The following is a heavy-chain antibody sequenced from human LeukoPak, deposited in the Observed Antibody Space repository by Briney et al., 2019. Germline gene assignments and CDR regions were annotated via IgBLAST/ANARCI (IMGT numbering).Heavy chain of an antibody. D-gene: IGHD5-18*01. CDR1: GFTFSSYW. V-gene: IGHV3-74*01. CDR3: TRDQGGWGYSYGSDF. CDR2: LNSDGGST. Sequence: PGGSLRLSCAASGFTFSSYWMHWVRQAPGKGLVWVSRLNSDGGSTSYADSVRGRFTISRDNAKNTLYLQMNSLRAEDTAVYYCTRDQGGWGYSYGSDFWGQGTLVTVSS. J-gene: IGHJ4*02.